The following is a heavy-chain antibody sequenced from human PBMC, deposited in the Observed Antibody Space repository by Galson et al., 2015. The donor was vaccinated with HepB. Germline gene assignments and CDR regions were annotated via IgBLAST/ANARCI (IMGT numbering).Heavy chain of an antibody. D-gene: IGHD6-13*01. J-gene: IGHJ6*02. Sequence: SVKVSCKASGYTFTSYYMHWVRQAPGQGLEWMGIINPSGGSTSYAQKFQGRVTMTRDTSTSTVYMELSSLRSEDTAVYYCARAPGTYSSSWYPFYYYYGMDVWGQGTTVTVSS. V-gene: IGHV1-46*01. CDR3: ARAPGTYSSSWYPFYYYYGMDV. CDR2: INPSGGST. CDR1: GYTFTSYY.